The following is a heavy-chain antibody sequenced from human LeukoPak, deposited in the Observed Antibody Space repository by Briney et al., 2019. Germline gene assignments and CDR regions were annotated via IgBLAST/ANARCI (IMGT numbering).Heavy chain of an antibody. D-gene: IGHD3/OR15-3a*01. CDR3: ARDRAALQDWVEFDP. Sequence: PGGSLRLSCAVSGFRVSDYYMSWVRQAPGKGLEWFGLIRDSGEAFYADFVRGRFAISRAESENTLYIQMTRLRVEDTAVYFCARDRAALQDWVEFDPWGQGTPVIVSS. CDR1: GFRVSDYY. J-gene: IGHJ5*02. V-gene: IGHV3-66*03. CDR2: IRDSGEA.